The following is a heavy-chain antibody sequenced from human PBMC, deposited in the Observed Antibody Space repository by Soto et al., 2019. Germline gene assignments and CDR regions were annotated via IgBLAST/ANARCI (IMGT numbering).Heavy chain of an antibody. CDR2: IYDTGDT. CDR3: VRDGTKNLRDRFEP. V-gene: IGHV4-4*07. CDR1: GPPLSGYY. Sequence: QVVLQESGPEVVKPPDTLSLTCNVSGPPLSGYYWCWFRRTPGKGLEGMGRIYDTGDTDYNPSLKRRISMSVDMSKKQFSQTLRSVTAADTAIYYCVRDGTKNLRDRFEPWGRGILVTVSS. D-gene: IGHD1-26*01. J-gene: IGHJ5*02.